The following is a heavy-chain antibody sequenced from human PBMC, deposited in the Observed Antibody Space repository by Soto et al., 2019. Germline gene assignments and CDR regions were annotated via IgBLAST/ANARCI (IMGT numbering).Heavy chain of an antibody. CDR1: GFTFSNYA. V-gene: IGHV3-23*01. Sequence: EVQLLESGGGLVQPGGSLRLSCAASGFTFSNYAMNWVRQAPGKGLEWVSVISGSGGSTYYADSVKGRFTISRDNSKNTLYLQMNSLRAEDTAVYYCATRGSGSYFDYWGQGTRVTVSS. D-gene: IGHD3-10*01. CDR3: ATRGSGSYFDY. CDR2: ISGSGGST. J-gene: IGHJ4*02.